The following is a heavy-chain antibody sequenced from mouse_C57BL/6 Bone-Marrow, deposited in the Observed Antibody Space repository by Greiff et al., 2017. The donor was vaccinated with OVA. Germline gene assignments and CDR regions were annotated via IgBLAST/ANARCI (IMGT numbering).Heavy chain of an antibody. J-gene: IGHJ3*01. D-gene: IGHD1-1*01. CDR1: GFTFSSYA. CDR2: ISAGGSYT. Sequence: EVKLMESGGGLVKPGGSLKLSCAASGFTFSSYAMSWIRQTPEKRLEWVATISAGGSYTYYPDNLKGRFTISRDNAKNTLYLQMSHLTSEDTAMYYLARDNCGSSRCAYWGQGTLVTVSA. CDR3: ARDNCGSSRCAY. V-gene: IGHV5-4*01.